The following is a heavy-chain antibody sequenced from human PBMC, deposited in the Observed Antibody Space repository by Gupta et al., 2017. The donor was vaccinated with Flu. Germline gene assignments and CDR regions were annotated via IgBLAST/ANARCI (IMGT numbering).Heavy chain of an antibody. Sequence: QVKLVESGGGVVQSGRSLRPSCAASGFPFSSYGMHWVRQAPGQGLEWVAGMSLDGTNKFYADSVMGRFTISRDNSKNTLYLQMDSVRDEDSAVYYCAKDPGGYTYAYFDYWGQGTRVTVSS. J-gene: IGHJ4*02. CDR2: MSLDGTNK. CDR3: AKDPGGYTYAYFDY. CDR1: GFPFSSYG. V-gene: IGHV3-30*18. D-gene: IGHD5-18*01.